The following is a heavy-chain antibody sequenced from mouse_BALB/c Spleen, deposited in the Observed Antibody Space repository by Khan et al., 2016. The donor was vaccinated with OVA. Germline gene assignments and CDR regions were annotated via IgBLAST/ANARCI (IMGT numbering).Heavy chain of an antibody. CDR3: ARDGRRY. V-gene: IGHV1-18*01. D-gene: IGHD2-12*01. J-gene: IGHJ4*01. CDR1: GYTFPEYT. CDR2: INPKSGGT. Sequence: IQLVQSGPELVKPGASVKISCKTSGYTFPEYTVHWVKQSLGKSLDWIGVINPKSGGTAYNQKFKGKATLTVDKSSSTAYMEFRSLTSEDSAVFYCARDGRRYWGQGTSVNVAS.